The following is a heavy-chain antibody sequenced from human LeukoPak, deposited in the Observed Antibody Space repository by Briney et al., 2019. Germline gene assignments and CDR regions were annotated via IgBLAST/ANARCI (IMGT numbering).Heavy chain of an antibody. Sequence: GGSLRLSCAASGFTFSDYHVSWIRQSPGKGLEWISYITGSGGSTYYADSVKGRFTISRDNAKNSLYLQMNSLRAEDTAVYYCARERVPMVIFDNWGQGTLVTVSS. V-gene: IGHV3-11*01. CDR3: ARERVPMVIFDN. J-gene: IGHJ4*02. CDR1: GFTFSDYH. D-gene: IGHD3-10*01. CDR2: ITGSGGST.